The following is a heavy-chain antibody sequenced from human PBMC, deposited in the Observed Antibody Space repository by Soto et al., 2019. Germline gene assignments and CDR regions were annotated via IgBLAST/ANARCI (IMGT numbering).Heavy chain of an antibody. CDR1: ADSIGRHY. CDR3: AKEVWVNDSVYGMEASGMDA. D-gene: IGHD5-12*01. J-gene: IGHJ6*02. V-gene: IGHV4-59*11. CDR2: IYYSGST. Sequence: PSETLSLTCTISADSIGRHYWSWIRQPPGKGLQWIGYIYYSGSTNYNPSLKSRVTISVDTSKNQFSLKLSSVTAADTAVYYCAKEVWVNDSVYGMEASGMDAWGQQTT.